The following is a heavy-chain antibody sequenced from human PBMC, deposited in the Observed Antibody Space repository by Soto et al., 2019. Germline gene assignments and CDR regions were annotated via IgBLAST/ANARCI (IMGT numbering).Heavy chain of an antibody. CDR2: ISYDGSNK. Sequence: GGSLRLSCAASGFTFSSYAMHWVRQAPGKGLEWVAVISYDGSNKYYADSVKGRFTISRDNSKNTLYLQMNSLRAEDTAVYYCARDDYDFWSGYYLGSYYYYGMDVWGQGTTVTVSS. CDR3: ARDDYDFWSGYYLGSYYYYGMDV. D-gene: IGHD3-3*01. J-gene: IGHJ6*02. V-gene: IGHV3-30-3*01. CDR1: GFTFSSYA.